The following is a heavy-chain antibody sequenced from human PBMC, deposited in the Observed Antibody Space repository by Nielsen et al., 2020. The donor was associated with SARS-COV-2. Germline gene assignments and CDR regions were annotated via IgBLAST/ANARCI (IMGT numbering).Heavy chain of an antibody. Sequence: WIRQPPGKGLEWVSGIHWDGTTTDYVDSVRGRFTISRDNAKNSLYLQMNSLRAEDTALYHCARRYCNTTTCIYAMDVWGQGTAVTVSS. V-gene: IGHV3-20*01. J-gene: IGHJ6*02. CDR3: ARRYCNTTTCIYAMDV. CDR2: IHWDGTTT. D-gene: IGHD2-2*01.